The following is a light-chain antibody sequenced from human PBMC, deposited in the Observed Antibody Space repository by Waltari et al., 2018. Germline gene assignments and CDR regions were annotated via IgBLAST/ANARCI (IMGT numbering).Light chain of an antibody. V-gene: IGKV4-1*01. CDR3: QQHYSPPQT. CDR2: WES. CDR1: QSVLHSPNNKNN. J-gene: IGKJ1*01. Sequence: DIVMTQSPDSLAVSLGERATSNCKSSQSVLHSPNNKNNLAWDQQKPGQPPKLLIRWESTRESGDPDRFSGSGSGTDFTLTISSLQAEDVAVYYCQQHYSPPQTFGQGTKVEIK.